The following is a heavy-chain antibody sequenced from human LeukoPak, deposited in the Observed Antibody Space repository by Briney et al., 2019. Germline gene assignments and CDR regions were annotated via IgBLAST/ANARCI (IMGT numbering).Heavy chain of an antibody. CDR3: VSGYTSGY. V-gene: IGHV3-7*01. J-gene: IGHJ1*01. D-gene: IGHD6-19*01. Sequence: GGSLRLSCAVSGITLSNYGMSWVRQAPGKGLEWVAAINQDGSGEYYMESVKGRFSVSRDNARNSAYLQLDSLRGEDSAVYYCVSGYTSGYWGQGTQVTVSS. CDR2: INQDGSGE. CDR1: GITLSNYG.